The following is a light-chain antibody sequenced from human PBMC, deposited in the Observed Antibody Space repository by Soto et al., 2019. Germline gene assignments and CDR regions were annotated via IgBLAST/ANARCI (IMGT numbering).Light chain of an antibody. CDR2: LNNDGSH. V-gene: IGLV4-69*01. Sequence: QSVLTQSPSASASLGASVKLTCTLSSRHSSYAIAWHQKQPGKGPRYLMDLNNDGSHSKGDGIPDRFSGSSSGAERYLIISSLQSEDEADYYCQTWGTGFQVFGGGTKLTVL. J-gene: IGLJ2*01. CDR1: SRHSSYA. CDR3: QTWGTGFQV.